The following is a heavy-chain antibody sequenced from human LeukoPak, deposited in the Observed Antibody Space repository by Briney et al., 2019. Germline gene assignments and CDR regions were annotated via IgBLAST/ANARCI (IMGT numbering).Heavy chain of an antibody. J-gene: IGHJ5*02. CDR3: AREACSGCPGAGFDP. CDR1: GFTFSSYG. CDR2: IWYDGSNK. Sequence: PGGSLRLSCAASGFTFSSYGMHWVRQAPGKGLEWVAVIWYDGSNKYYADSVKGRFTISRDNSKNTLYLQMNSLRAEDTAVYYCAREACSGCPGAGFDPWGQGTLVTVSS. V-gene: IGHV3-30*19. D-gene: IGHD6-19*01.